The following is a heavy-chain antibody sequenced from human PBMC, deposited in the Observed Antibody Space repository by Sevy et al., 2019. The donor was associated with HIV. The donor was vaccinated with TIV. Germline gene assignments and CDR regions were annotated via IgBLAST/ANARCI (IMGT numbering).Heavy chain of an antibody. CDR3: ASEGRLGYFDY. J-gene: IGHJ4*02. V-gene: IGHV3-33*01. Sequence: GGSLRLSCAASGFTFSNHGMHWVRQAPGKGLEWVAVIWYDGSNKYYADSVKGRFTSSRDNSKNTLYLQMNSLRAEDTAVYYCASEGRLGYFDYWGQGTLVTVSS. CDR2: IWYDGSNK. CDR1: GFTFSNHG. D-gene: IGHD3-9*01.